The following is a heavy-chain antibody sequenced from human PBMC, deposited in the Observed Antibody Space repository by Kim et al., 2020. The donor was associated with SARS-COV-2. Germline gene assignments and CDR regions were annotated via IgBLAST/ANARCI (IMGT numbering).Heavy chain of an antibody. J-gene: IGHJ3*01. CDR2: ISYDGSNQ. CDR1: GFTFSTFG. D-gene: IGHD2-15*01. CDR3: TLRGGSGAFDF. Sequence: GGSLRLSCTTSGFTFSTFGFHWVRQAPGKGLEWVALISYDGSNQHYADSVRGRFTISRDNSKNTIYLQMNSLRPDDTAVYYCTLRGGSGAFDFWGRGTMVAVSS. V-gene: IGHV3-30*03.